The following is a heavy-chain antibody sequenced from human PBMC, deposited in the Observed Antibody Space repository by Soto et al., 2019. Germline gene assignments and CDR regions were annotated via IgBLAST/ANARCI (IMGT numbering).Heavy chain of an antibody. D-gene: IGHD2-15*01. J-gene: IGHJ4*02. CDR3: ARGRNIVVVVAAIGGMDHIDY. Sequence: PGGSLRLSCAASGFTFSSYAMHWVRQAPGKGLEWVAVISYDGSNKYYADSVKGRFTISRDNSKNTLYLQMNSLRAEDTAVYYCARGRNIVVVVAAIGGMDHIDYWGQGTLVTVSS. CDR1: GFTFSSYA. V-gene: IGHV3-30-3*01. CDR2: ISYDGSNK.